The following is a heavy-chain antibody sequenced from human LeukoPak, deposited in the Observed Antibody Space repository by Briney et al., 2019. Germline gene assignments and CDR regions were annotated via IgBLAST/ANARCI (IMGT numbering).Heavy chain of an antibody. J-gene: IGHJ4*02. D-gene: IGHD3-10*01. Sequence: SETLYLTCSVSGGSISSGSYYWSWIRQPAGKGLEWIGRIYTSGSINYNPSLKSRVTISVDTSKNQFSLRLSSVTAADTAVYYCARDTWFGAGRTFDYWGQGTLVTVSS. CDR3: ARDTWFGAGRTFDY. CDR2: IYTSGSI. V-gene: IGHV4-61*02. CDR1: GGSISSGSYY.